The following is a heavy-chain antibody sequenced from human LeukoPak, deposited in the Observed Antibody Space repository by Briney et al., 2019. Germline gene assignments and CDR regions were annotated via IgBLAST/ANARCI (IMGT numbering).Heavy chain of an antibody. CDR2: INQDGSEK. Sequence: GGSLRLSCAASGFTFADYWMSWVRQAPGKGLEWVANINQDGSEKYYVDSVTGRFTISRDNARKSLYLQMNSLSAEDTAVYYCARGRYSSGSQYYFDYWGQGILVTVSS. CDR1: GFTFADYW. V-gene: IGHV3-7*04. D-gene: IGHD3-22*01. J-gene: IGHJ4*02. CDR3: ARGRYSSGSQYYFDY.